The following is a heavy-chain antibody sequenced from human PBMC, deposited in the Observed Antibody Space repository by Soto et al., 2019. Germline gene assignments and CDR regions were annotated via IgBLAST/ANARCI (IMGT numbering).Heavy chain of an antibody. J-gene: IGHJ6*03. CDR2: INAGNGNT. V-gene: IGHV1-3*01. CDR3: ARHGPGYCSGGSCYPRGSYYYYYMDV. CDR1: GYTFTSYA. Sequence: ASVKVSCKASGYTFTSYAMHWVRQAPGQRLEWMGWINAGNGNTKYSQKFQGRVTITRDTSASTAYMELSSLRSEDTAVYYCARHGPGYCSGGSCYPRGSYYYYYMDVWGKGTTVTVSS. D-gene: IGHD2-15*01.